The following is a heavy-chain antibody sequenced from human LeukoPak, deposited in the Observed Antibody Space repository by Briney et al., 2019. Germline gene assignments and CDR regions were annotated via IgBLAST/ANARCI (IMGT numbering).Heavy chain of an antibody. V-gene: IGHV1-2*02. CDR1: GYTFTDYY. Sequence: ASVKVSCKASGYTFTDYYMHWVRQAPGQGLEWMGWISPDSGGTNYAQKFQGRVTMTRDTSISTAYMELSSLRSDDTAVYYCRVNPGHDYWAQGTLVTVSS. D-gene: IGHD3-3*01. J-gene: IGHJ4*02. CDR2: ISPDSGGT. CDR3: RVNPGHDY.